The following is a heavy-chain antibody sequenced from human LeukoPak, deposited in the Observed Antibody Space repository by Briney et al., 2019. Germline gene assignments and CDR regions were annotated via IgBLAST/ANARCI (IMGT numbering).Heavy chain of an antibody. CDR1: GGSISSGGYY. V-gene: IGHV4-31*03. CDR3: ARDKPWDAFDI. Sequence: SETLSLTCTVSGGSISSGGYYWSWIRQHPGKGLEWIGYIYYSGSTYYNPSLKSRVTTSVDTSKNQFSLKLSSVTAADTAVYYCARDKPWDAFDIWGQGTMVTVSS. J-gene: IGHJ3*02. CDR2: IYYSGST.